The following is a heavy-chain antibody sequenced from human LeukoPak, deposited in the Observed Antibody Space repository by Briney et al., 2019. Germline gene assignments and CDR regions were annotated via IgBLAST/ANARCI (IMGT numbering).Heavy chain of an antibody. J-gene: IGHJ4*02. CDR1: GYSISSGYY. D-gene: IGHD6-19*01. Sequence: SETLSLTCAVSGYSISSGYYWGWIRQPPGKGLEWIGSIYHSGSTYYNPSLKSRVTISVDTSKNQFSLKLSSVTAADTAVYYCARGIAVACPPFFYDYWGQGTLVTVSS. V-gene: IGHV4-38-2*01. CDR3: ARGIAVACPPFFYDY. CDR2: IYHSGST.